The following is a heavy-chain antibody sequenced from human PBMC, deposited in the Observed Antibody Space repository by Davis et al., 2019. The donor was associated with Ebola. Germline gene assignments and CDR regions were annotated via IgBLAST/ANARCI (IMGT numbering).Heavy chain of an antibody. Sequence: ASVKVSCKASGGTFSSYAISWVRQAPGQGLEWMGWISTYNGNTNYAQKLQGRVTMTTDTSTSTAYMELRSLTSDDTAVYYCARDWSGYWGQGTLVTVSS. V-gene: IGHV1-18*01. J-gene: IGHJ4*02. CDR3: ARDWSGY. CDR1: GGTFSSYA. CDR2: ISTYNGNT. D-gene: IGHD3-3*01.